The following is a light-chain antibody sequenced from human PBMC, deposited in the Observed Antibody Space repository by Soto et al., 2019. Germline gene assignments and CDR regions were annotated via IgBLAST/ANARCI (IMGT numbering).Light chain of an antibody. Sequence: DVVMTQSPLSLPVTLGQPASISCRSSQSLVHSDGNTYLNWFKQRPGQSPRRLIYKVSNRNSGVPDRFNGRGSGTNFTLKFSRVSAEDVGVYDCMQGTHWLPYCVGQGTNLEIK. V-gene: IGKV2-30*02. J-gene: IGKJ2*03. CDR1: QSLVHSDGNTY. CDR2: KVS. CDR3: MQGTHWLPYC.